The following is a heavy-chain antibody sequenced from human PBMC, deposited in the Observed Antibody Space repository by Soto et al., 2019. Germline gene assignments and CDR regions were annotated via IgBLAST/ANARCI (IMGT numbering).Heavy chain of an antibody. CDR2: ISYDGLKT. Sequence: QVQLVESGGGVVQPGGSLRVSCATSGFTFGSYGMHWVRQAPGKGLEWVAFISYDGLKTYYADSVKGRFTISRDNSKNTLDLQLSSRIVEDTAVYFCVKIYFRDGDYAAVLDFWGQGALVTVSS. D-gene: IGHD4-17*01. CDR1: GFTFGSYG. CDR3: VKIYFRDGDYAAVLDF. V-gene: IGHV3-30*18. J-gene: IGHJ4*02.